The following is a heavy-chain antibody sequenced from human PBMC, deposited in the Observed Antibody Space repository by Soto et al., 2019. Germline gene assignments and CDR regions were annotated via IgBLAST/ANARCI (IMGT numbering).Heavy chain of an antibody. J-gene: IGHJ4*02. D-gene: IGHD6-6*01. CDR1: GFTFRSSP. CDR2: IKVVDESK. V-gene: IGHV3-23*01. Sequence: EVQLLESGGGLVQPGGSLRLSCAVSGFTFRSSPMSWFRRAPGKGLEWVSGIKVVDESKHYAESVRGRFTITRANSKTTLILQRNSLSAEYTVRYYSAKDSNWGISSPAHDHWGQATLVTDS. CDR3: AKDSNWGISSPAHDH.